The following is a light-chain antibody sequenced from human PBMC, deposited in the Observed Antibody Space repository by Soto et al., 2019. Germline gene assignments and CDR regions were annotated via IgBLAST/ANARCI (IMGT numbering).Light chain of an antibody. CDR2: AAS. CDR1: QSISSY. V-gene: IGKV1-39*01. CDR3: QQSYSTPYT. J-gene: IGKJ2*01. Sequence: DIQMTQSPSSLSASVGDRVTITCRASQSISSYLNWYQQKPGKAPKLLIYAASSLQSGVPSRFGGSGSGTQFILTISSLQPDDFATYYCQQSYSTPYTFGQGTKVDIK.